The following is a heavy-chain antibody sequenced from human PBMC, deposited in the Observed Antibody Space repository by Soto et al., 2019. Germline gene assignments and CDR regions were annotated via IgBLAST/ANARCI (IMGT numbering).Heavy chain of an antibody. J-gene: IGHJ4*02. D-gene: IGHD3-16*01. CDR1: GFTFDDYT. CDR2: ISWDGGST. Sequence: GGSLRLSCAASGFTFDDYTMHWVRQAPGKGLEWVSLISWDGGSTYYADSVKGRFTISRDNSKNSLYLQMNSLRTEDTALYYCAKDLVPLGDYVMEVWAQGTQVTVSS. V-gene: IGHV3-43*01. CDR3: AKDLVPLGDYVMEV.